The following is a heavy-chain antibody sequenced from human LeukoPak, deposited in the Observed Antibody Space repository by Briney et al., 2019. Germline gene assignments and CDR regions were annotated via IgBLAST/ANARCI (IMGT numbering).Heavy chain of an antibody. CDR3: ARGPSTKKYDYVWGSYRSPPFDY. D-gene: IGHD3-16*02. CDR1: GGSFSGYY. Sequence: SETLSLTCAVYGGSFSGYYWSWIRQPPGKGLEWIGEINHSGSTNYNPSLKSRVTISVDTSKNQFSLKLSSVTAADTAVYYCARGPSTKKYDYVWGSYRSPPFDYWGQGTLVTVSS. CDR2: INHSGST. V-gene: IGHV4-34*01. J-gene: IGHJ4*02.